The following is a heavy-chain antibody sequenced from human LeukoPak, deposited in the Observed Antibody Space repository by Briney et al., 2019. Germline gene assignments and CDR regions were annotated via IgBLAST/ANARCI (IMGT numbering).Heavy chain of an antibody. V-gene: IGHV3-21*01. CDR3: ARDSRGDYGDYVEYFQH. CDR1: GFTFSSYA. D-gene: IGHD4-17*01. CDR2: ISSSSSYI. Sequence: GGSLRLSCAASGFTFSSYAMHWVRQAPGKGLEWVSSISSSSSYIYYADSVKGRFTISRDNAKNSLYLQMNSLRAEDTAVYYCARDSRGDYGDYVEYFQHWGQGTLVTVSS. J-gene: IGHJ1*01.